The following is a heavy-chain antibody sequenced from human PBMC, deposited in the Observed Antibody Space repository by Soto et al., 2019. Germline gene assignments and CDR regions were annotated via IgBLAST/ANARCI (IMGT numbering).Heavy chain of an antibody. V-gene: IGHV1-69*13. J-gene: IGHJ6*02. Sequence: SVKVSCKASGGTFSNYAFSWVRQAPGQGLEWLGGIMPIFGTANYAQKFQGRVTITADESTSTAYMELSSLRSEDTAVYYCASGDYDFWSGPGGGMDVWGQGTTVTVSS. CDR3: ASGDYDFWSGPGGGMDV. D-gene: IGHD3-3*01. CDR1: GGTFSNYA. CDR2: IMPIFGTA.